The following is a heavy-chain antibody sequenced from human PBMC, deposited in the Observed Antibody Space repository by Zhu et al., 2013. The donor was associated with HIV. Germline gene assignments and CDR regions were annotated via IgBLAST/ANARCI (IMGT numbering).Heavy chain of an antibody. CDR1: GYTLTELS. CDR2: FDPEDGET. D-gene: IGHD3-3*01. Sequence: QVQLVQSGAEVKKPGASVKVSCKVSGYTLTELSMHWVRQAPGKGLEWMGGFDPEDGETIYAQKFQGRVTMTEDTSTDTAYMELSSLRSEDTAVYYCATGGVRRFERGVLRFLEPVSLHYGMDVWGQGTTVTVSS. J-gene: IGHJ6*02. CDR3: ATGGVRRFERGVLRFLEPVSLHYGMDV. V-gene: IGHV1-24*01.